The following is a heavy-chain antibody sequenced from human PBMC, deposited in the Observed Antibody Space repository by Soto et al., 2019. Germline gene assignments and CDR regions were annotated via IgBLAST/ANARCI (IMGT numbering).Heavy chain of an antibody. J-gene: IGHJ4*02. CDR3: ASDREGQQHLLQLIDY. CDR1: VFTFNYHS. Sequence: GGSLRLSCAASVFTFNYHSMHWVRQSPGKGLQWVAVISYDGSSKYYTDSVTGRFTISRDNSKNILYLQMNSLRPEDTAVYSCASDREGQQHLLQLIDYWGQGTLVTVSS. CDR2: ISYDGSSK. D-gene: IGHD6-6*01. V-gene: IGHV3-30-3*01.